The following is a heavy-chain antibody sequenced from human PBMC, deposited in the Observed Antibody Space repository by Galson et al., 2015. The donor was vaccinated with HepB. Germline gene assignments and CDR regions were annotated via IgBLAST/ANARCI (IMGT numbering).Heavy chain of an antibody. Sequence: SLRLSCAASGFSFSAYDMHWVRQTPGKGLEWMAVVWFDGSKEFYAESVKGRLTISRDNFKNTLYLQMNSLRAEDTAVYYCARYNGGSALDYWGQGTLVTVSS. J-gene: IGHJ4*02. CDR1: GFSFSAYD. CDR3: ARYNGGSALDY. D-gene: IGHD1-14*01. CDR2: VWFDGSKE. V-gene: IGHV3-33*01.